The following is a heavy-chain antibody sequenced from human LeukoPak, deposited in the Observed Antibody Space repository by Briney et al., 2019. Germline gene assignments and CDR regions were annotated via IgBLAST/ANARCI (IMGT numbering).Heavy chain of an antibody. CDR3: AKSRVIVGPDSSGS. V-gene: IGHV3-23*01. Sequence: SGGSLRLSCAASGFTFSSYAMSWVRQAPGKGLEWVSAISGSGGSTYYADSVKGRFTVSRDNSKNTLYLQMNSLRAEDTAVYYCAKSRVIVGPDSSGSWGQGTLVTVSS. J-gene: IGHJ5*02. D-gene: IGHD3-22*01. CDR1: GFTFSSYA. CDR2: ISGSGGST.